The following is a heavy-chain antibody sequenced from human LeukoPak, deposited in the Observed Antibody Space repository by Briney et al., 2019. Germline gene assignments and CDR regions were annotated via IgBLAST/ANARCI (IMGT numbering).Heavy chain of an antibody. V-gene: IGHV1-2*02. Sequence: ASVKVSCKASGYTFTGYYVHWVRQAPGQGLEWMGWINPNSGGTNYAQKFQGRVTMTRDTSISTAYMELSRLRSDDTAVYYCARVGYYDSSGYPRYWGQGTLVTVSS. J-gene: IGHJ4*02. CDR2: INPNSGGT. D-gene: IGHD3-22*01. CDR3: ARVGYYDSSGYPRY. CDR1: GYTFTGYY.